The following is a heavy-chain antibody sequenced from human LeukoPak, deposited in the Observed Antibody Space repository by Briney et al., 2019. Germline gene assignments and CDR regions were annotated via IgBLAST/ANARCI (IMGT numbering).Heavy chain of an antibody. Sequence: GGSLRLSCAASGFTFSSHWMSWVLQAPGKGLEWVANIKEDGSEKYYVDSVKGRFTISRDNAKNSLYLQMNSLRAEDTAVYYCARNRLNIDYWGQGTLVTVSS. CDR3: ARNRLNIDY. D-gene: IGHD1-14*01. CDR2: IKEDGSEK. J-gene: IGHJ4*02. CDR1: GFTFSSHW. V-gene: IGHV3-7*01.